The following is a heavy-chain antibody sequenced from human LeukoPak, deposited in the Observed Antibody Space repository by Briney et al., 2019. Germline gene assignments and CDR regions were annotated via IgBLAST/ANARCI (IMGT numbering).Heavy chain of an antibody. CDR3: AKDFSLYFDFWSGYPH. J-gene: IGHJ4*02. CDR2: ISYSGGST. V-gene: IGHV3-23*01. D-gene: IGHD3-3*01. Sequence: GGSLRLSCTASGFTFSNYAMSWVRQAPGKGLEWVSGISYSGGSTNHADSVKGRFTISRDNSKNTLYLQMSSLRAEDTAVYYCAKDFSLYFDFWSGYPHWGQGILVTVSS. CDR1: GFTFSNYA.